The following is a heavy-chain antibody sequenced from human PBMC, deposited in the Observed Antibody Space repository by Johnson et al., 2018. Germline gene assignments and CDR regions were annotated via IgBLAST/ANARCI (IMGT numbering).Heavy chain of an antibody. V-gene: IGHV3-30-3*01. Sequence: QVQLVQSGGGVVQPGRSLRLSCAASGFTFSSYAMHWVRQAPGKGLEWVAVISYDGSNKYYLDSVKGRFNISRDNSKNTLFLQMNSLRAEDTAVYYCAKDLAPVHSYYYDSSGYYLDAFDIWGQGTMVTVSS. D-gene: IGHD3-22*01. CDR3: AKDLAPVHSYYYDSSGYYLDAFDI. J-gene: IGHJ3*02. CDR2: ISYDGSNK. CDR1: GFTFSSYA.